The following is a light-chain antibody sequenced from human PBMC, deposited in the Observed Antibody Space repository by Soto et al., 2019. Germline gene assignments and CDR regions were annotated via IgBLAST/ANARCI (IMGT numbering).Light chain of an antibody. CDR1: QSVLYSSNNKNY. V-gene: IGKV4-1*01. J-gene: IGKJ3*01. CDR2: WAS. Sequence: DIVMTQSPDSLAVSLGERATINCKSSQSVLYSSNNKNYLTWYQQKPGQPPKLLIYWASTRECGVPDRFSGSGSGTDFTITITSLQAEDVAVYYCQQYYSSHFTFGPGTKVDIK. CDR3: QQYYSSHFT.